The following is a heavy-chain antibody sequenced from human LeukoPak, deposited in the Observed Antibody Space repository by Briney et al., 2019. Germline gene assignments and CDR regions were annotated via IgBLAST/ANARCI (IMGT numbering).Heavy chain of an antibody. D-gene: IGHD2/OR15-2a*01. V-gene: IGHV3-15*01. CDR2: IKSKTDGGTT. J-gene: IGHJ4*02. CDR3: TTDNSVLQGFSPRDY. CDR1: GFTFSNAW. Sequence: PGGSLRLSCAASGFTFSNAWMSWVRQALGKGLEWVGRIKSKTDGGTTDYAAPVKGRFTISRDDSKNTLYLQMNSLKTEDTAVYYCTTDNSVLQGFSPRDYWGQGTLVTVSS.